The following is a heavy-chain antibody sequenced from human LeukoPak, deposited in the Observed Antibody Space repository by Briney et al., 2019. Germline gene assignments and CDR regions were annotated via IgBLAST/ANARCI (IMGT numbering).Heavy chain of an antibody. J-gene: IGHJ5*02. CDR1: GFAFSSYA. CDR2: ISYDGSNK. Sequence: GGSLRLSCAASGFAFSSYAMHWVRQAPAKGQEGVAVISYDGSNKYYADSVKGRFTISRDNSKNTLYLQMNSLRAEDTAVYYCARESIVVLLDPWGQGTLVTVSS. V-gene: IGHV3-30*04. D-gene: IGHD2-15*01. CDR3: ARESIVVLLDP.